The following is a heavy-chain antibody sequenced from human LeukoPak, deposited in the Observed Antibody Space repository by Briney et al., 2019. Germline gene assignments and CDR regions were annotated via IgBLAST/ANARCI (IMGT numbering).Heavy chain of an antibody. V-gene: IGHV4-59*01. Sequence: KSSETLSLTCTVSGGSISSYYWSWIRQPPGKGLEWIGYIYYSGSTNYNPCLKSRVTISVDTSKNQFSLKLSSVTAADTAVYYCARVGPAEYFQHWGQGTLVTVSS. CDR2: IYYSGST. CDR3: ARVGPAEYFQH. CDR1: GGSISSYY. J-gene: IGHJ1*01.